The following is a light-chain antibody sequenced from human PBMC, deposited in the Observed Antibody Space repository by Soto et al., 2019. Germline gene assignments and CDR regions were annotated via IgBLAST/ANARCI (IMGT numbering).Light chain of an antibody. Sequence: QSALTQPASVSGSPGQSITISCTGTSSDVGGYTYVSWYQQHPGKAPKLMIFDVNERPSGVPDRFSGSKSGNTASLTISGLQPEDEADYYCCAYAGTYPYVFGTGTKLTVL. CDR1: SSDVGGYTY. V-gene: IGLV2-11*01. J-gene: IGLJ1*01. CDR2: DVN. CDR3: CAYAGTYPYV.